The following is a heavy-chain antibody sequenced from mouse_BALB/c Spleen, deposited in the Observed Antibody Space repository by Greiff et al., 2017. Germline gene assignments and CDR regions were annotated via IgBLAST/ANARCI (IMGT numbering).Heavy chain of an antibody. Sequence: DVHLVESGGGLVQPGGSLKLSCAASGFDFSRYWMSWVRQAPGKGLEWIGEINPDSSTINYTPSLKDKFIISRDNAKNTLYLQMSKVRSEDTALYYCARLRLRRGERFAYWGQGTLVTVSA. D-gene: IGHD2-4*01. CDR1: GFDFSRYW. V-gene: IGHV4-1*02. J-gene: IGHJ3*01. CDR2: INPDSSTI. CDR3: ARLRLRRGERFAY.